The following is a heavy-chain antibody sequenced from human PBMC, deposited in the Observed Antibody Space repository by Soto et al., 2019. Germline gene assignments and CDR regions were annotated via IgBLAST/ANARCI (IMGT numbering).Heavy chain of an antibody. J-gene: IGHJ4*02. CDR2: IYYSGST. V-gene: IGHV4-59*08. CDR3: ASHWALGPPPDY. D-gene: IGHD3-16*01. Sequence: SETLSVTWTVAGGSISSYYWSWIRQPPGKGLEWIGYIYYSGSTNYNPSLKSRVTISVDTSKNQFSLKLSSVTAADTAVYYCASHWALGPPPDYWGQGTLVTVS. CDR1: GGSISSYY.